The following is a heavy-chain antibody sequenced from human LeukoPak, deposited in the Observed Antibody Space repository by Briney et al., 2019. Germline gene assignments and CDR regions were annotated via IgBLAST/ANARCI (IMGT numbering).Heavy chain of an antibody. CDR2: IYYSGST. J-gene: IGHJ3*02. CDR1: GGSISSYY. V-gene: IGHV4-59*01. CDR3: ARDHTYYDILTGYSFGAFDI. D-gene: IGHD3-9*01. Sequence: PSETLSLTCTVSGGSISSYYWSWIRQPPGKGLEWIGYIYYSGSTNYNPSLKSRVTISVDTSKNQFSLKLSSVTAADTAVYYCARDHTYYDILTGYSFGAFDIWAKGQWSPSLQ.